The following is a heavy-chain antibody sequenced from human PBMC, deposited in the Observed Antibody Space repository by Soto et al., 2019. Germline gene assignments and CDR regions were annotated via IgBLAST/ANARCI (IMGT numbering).Heavy chain of an antibody. J-gene: IGHJ4*02. CDR3: EHSPWTGTKAYLDY. V-gene: IGHV2-5*02. CDR1: GFSLSTSGVG. CDR2: IYWDDDR. D-gene: IGHD1-1*01. Sequence: QITLKESTPTLVKPTQTLTLTCTFSGFSLSTSGVGVGWIRQPPGKALEWLALIYWDDDRRYSPSLKSRLTITKDTSKNQVVLTMTNIDPVDTATYYCEHSPWTGTKAYLDYWGQGTLVTVSS.